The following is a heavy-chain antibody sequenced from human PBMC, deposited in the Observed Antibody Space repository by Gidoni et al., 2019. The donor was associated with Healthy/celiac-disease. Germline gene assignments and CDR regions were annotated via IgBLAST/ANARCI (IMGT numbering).Heavy chain of an antibody. J-gene: IGHJ3*02. Sequence: QLQLQESGRGLVKPSETLSLTCTVSGGAISSSSYYWGWLRQPPGKGLEWIGRLYYSGRTDYTPSLKSRVTISVDTSKIQFSLQLSSVTPADTAVYYCARLPMHGYNSGDAFDIWGQGTMVTVSS. CDR1: GGAISSSSYY. D-gene: IGHD5-12*01. CDR2: LYYSGRT. CDR3: ARLPMHGYNSGDAFDI. V-gene: IGHV4-39*01.